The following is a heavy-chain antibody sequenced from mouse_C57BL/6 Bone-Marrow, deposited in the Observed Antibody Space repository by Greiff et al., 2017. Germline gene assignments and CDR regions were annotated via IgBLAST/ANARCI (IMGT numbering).Heavy chain of an antibody. CDR3: TTSLYGY. D-gene: IGHD1-1*01. Sequence: EVMLVESGAELVRPGASVKLSCTASGFNIKDDYMHWVKQRPEQGLEWIGWIDPENGDTEYASKFQGKATITADTSSNTAYLQLSSLTSEDTAVYYCTTSLYGYWGQGTTLTVSS. CDR2: IDPENGDT. CDR1: GFNIKDDY. J-gene: IGHJ2*01. V-gene: IGHV14-4*01.